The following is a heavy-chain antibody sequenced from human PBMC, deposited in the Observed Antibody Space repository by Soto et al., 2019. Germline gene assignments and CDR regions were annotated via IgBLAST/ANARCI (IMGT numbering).Heavy chain of an antibody. D-gene: IGHD1-26*01. V-gene: IGHV4-31*03. CDR1: NASITSSGYY. CDR3: ARMSGTYYVPDY. CDR2: IYHSGST. J-gene: IGHJ4*02. Sequence: QVQLQESGPRLVEASQTLFLTCTVSNASITSSGYYWSWVRQPPGKRLEWIGYIYHSGSTFYSPSLQSRLTMSVDTSKNQFSLTLRSVTAADTAVDHCARMSGTYYVPDYWGQGTLVTVSS.